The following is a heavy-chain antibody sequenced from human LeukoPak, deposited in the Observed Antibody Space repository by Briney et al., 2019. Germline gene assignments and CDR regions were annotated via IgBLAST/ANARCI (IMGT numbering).Heavy chain of an antibody. J-gene: IGHJ4*02. D-gene: IGHD3-22*01. Sequence: ASVKVSCKASGGTFSSYAISWVRQAPGQGLEWMGGVIPIFGTANYAQKFQGRVTITTDESTSTAYMELSSLRSEDTAVYYCARGDDYYDSSGYYPFDYRGQGTLVTVSS. CDR3: ARGDDYYDSSGYYPFDY. CDR2: VIPIFGTA. V-gene: IGHV1-69*05. CDR1: GGTFSSYA.